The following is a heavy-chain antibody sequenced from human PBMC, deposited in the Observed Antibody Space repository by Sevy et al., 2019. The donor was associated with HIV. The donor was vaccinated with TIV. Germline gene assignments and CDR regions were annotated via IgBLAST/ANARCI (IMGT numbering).Heavy chain of an antibody. V-gene: IGHV4-59*03. CDR1: GGSISSYY. D-gene: IGHD2-21*01. CDR3: ARGLTRRRGAVIPDY. J-gene: IGHJ4*02. Sequence: SETLSLTCTVSGGSISSYYWSWIRQPPGKGLEWIGYIFYSGSTNYNPSLKSRVTISVDTSKNQFSLKLSSLTAADTAVYYCARGLTRRRGAVIPDYWGQGTLVTVSS. CDR2: IFYSGST.